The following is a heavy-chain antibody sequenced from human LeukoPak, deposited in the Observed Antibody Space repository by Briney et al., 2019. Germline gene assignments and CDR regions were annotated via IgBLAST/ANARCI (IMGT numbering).Heavy chain of an antibody. CDR3: AKEVEYSSSSGAFDI. J-gene: IGHJ3*02. V-gene: IGHV3-21*04. CDR1: GFTFSSYS. D-gene: IGHD6-6*01. Sequence: GGSLRLSCAASGFTFSSYSMNWVRQAPGKGLEWVSSISRSGTHIYYADSLKGRFTISRDNAKNSLYLQMNSLRAEDTAVYYCAKEVEYSSSSGAFDIWGQGTMVTVSS. CDR2: ISRSGTHI.